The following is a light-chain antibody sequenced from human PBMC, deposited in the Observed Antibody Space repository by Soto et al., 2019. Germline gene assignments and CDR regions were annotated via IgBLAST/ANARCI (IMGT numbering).Light chain of an antibody. CDR3: QQYDYMPYT. CDR1: EDITNY. Sequence: DIQMPQSPSSLSASVGDRITITCQASEDITNYLHWYQQKPGKAPKLLIYDASNLETGVPSTFSGSGSGTDFSFTISSLQAEDIATYYCQQYDYMPYTFGQGTKLE. CDR2: DAS. J-gene: IGKJ2*01. V-gene: IGKV1-33*01.